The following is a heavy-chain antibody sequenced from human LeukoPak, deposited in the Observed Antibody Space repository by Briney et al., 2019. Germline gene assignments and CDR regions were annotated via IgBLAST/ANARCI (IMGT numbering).Heavy chain of an antibody. Sequence: GASVKVSCKASGGTFSSYAISWVRQAPGQGLEWMGGFDPEDDETIYAQKFQGRVSMTEDTSTDTAYMELTSLRSEDTAVYYCATDRGDYGDYGGFALDFWGQGTMVTVSS. J-gene: IGHJ3*01. CDR1: GGTFSSYA. CDR3: ATDRGDYGDYGGFALDF. V-gene: IGHV1-24*01. D-gene: IGHD4-17*01. CDR2: FDPEDDET.